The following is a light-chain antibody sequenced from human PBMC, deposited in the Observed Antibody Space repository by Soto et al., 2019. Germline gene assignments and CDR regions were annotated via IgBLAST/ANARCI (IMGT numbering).Light chain of an antibody. V-gene: IGKV1-6*02. CDR2: GAS. CDR3: LQDINYPWT. Sequence: IQLTQSPSTLSASVGDRVTLTCRAAQSLNSRLAWYQQKPGKPPKVLIYGASNLQSGVPPRFSGSGSGTDFTLAISSLQPEDSATYYCLQDINYPWTFGQGTKVDIK. J-gene: IGKJ1*01. CDR1: QSLNSR.